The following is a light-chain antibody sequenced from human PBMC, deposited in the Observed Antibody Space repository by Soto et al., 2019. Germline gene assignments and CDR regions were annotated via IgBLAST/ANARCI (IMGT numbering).Light chain of an antibody. J-gene: IGLJ1*01. CDR1: SSDVGGYNF. CDR2: DVT. CDR3: CAFVGTDSSFV. Sequence: QSVLTQPHSVSGSPGQSVTISCTGTSSDVGGYNFVSWYQQHPGKVPKLMIYDVTIRPSGVPDRFSGSKSVNTASLTISGRHADDEADDYCCAFVGTDSSFVFGSGTKLTVL. V-gene: IGLV2-11*01.